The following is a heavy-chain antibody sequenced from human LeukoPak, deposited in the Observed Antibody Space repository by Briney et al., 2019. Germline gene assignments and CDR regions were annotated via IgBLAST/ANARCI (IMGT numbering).Heavy chain of an antibody. CDR1: GFIFSNYG. Sequence: GGSLRLSCAASGFIFSNYGMHWVRQAPGKGLEWVAFMRYDGMNEYYADSVKGRFTISRDNSKNTLYLQMNSLRPEDTAAYFCAKARSGVSWAFDIWGQGTMVTVS. CDR2: MRYDGMNE. D-gene: IGHD3-10*01. CDR3: AKARSGVSWAFDI. V-gene: IGHV3-30*02. J-gene: IGHJ3*02.